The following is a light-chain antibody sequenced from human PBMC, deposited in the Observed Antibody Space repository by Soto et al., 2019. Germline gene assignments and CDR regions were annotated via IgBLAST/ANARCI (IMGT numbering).Light chain of an antibody. CDR3: SGWDERLDGFGG. J-gene: IGLJ2*01. CDR2: SNN. V-gene: IGLV1-44*01. CDR1: SSNIGSNT. Sequence: QSVLTQPPSASGTPGQRVTISCSGSSSNIGSNTVNWYQQLPGTAPKLLIYSNNQRPSGVPDRFSGSKSGTSASLAISGLQAGDEGGYYCSGWDERLDGFGGIGGGTKLTVL.